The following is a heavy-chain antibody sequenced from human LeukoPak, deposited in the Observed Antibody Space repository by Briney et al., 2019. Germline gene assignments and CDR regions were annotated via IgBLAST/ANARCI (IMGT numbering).Heavy chain of an antibody. CDR1: GFTFDDYG. CDR3: ARETYSSGSGDY. CDR2: INWNGGST. D-gene: IGHD6-19*01. Sequence: PGGSLRLSCAASGFTFDDYGMSWVRQAPGKGLEWDSGINWNGGSTGYADSVKGRFTISRDNAKNSLYLPMNSLRAEDTALYYGARETYSSGSGDYWGQRTLVTVSS. V-gene: IGHV3-20*04. J-gene: IGHJ4*02.